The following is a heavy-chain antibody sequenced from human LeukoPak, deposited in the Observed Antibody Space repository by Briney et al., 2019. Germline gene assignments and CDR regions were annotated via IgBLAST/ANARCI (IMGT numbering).Heavy chain of an antibody. V-gene: IGHV3-23*01. CDR2: ISGSGGST. CDR1: GFTFSSYA. Sequence: GGSLRLSCAASGFTFSSYAMSWVRQAPGKGLEWVSGISGSGGSTYYADSVKGRFTISRDNSKNTVYLQMNSLRAEDTAVYYCAKSRGSGSKMARGVNFDYWGQGTLVTVSS. CDR3: AKSRGSGSKMARGVNFDY. J-gene: IGHJ4*02. D-gene: IGHD3-10*01.